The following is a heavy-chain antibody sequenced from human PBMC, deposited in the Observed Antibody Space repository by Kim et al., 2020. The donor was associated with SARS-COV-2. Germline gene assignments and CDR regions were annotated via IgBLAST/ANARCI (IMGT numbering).Heavy chain of an antibody. J-gene: IGHJ2*01. V-gene: IGHV3-30*18. Sequence: GGSLRLSCAASGFTFSSYGMHWVRQAPGXGXEWVAXXSYDXXNXXXAXSVXXRFXXSRDNSKNTLXLXXNSLXXXXXAVYYCXKXRGVVPAAXDXEXDL. D-gene: IGHD2-2*01. CDR3: XKXRGVVPAAXDXEXDL. CDR1: GFTFSSYG. CDR2: XSYDXXNX.